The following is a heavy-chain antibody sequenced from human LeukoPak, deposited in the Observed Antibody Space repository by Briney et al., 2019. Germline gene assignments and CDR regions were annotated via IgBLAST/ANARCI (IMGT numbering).Heavy chain of an antibody. J-gene: IGHJ4*02. V-gene: IGHV4-59*01. D-gene: IGHD3-10*01. CDR1: GGSISSYY. CDR2: IYYSGST. CDR3: ARTVIIRGVIMGFDY. Sequence: PSETLSLTCTVSGGSISSYYWSWIRQPPGKGLEWIGYIYYSGSTNYNPSLKSRVTISVGTSKNQFSLKLSSVTAADTAVYYCARTVIIRGVIMGFDYWGQGTLVTVSS.